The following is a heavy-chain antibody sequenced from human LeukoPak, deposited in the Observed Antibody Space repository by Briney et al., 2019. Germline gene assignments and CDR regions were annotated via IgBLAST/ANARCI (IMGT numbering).Heavy chain of an antibody. J-gene: IGHJ4*02. Sequence: GGSLRLSCAASGFTFGSYAMSWVRQAPGKGLEWVSGVSTSGGTTSYAESVKGRFTVSRDNPRNTLYMEMNSLRDEDTAVYYCAVMHRYYDGSGYWVQWGQGTLVTVSS. CDR1: GFTFGSYA. V-gene: IGHV3-23*01. CDR2: VSTSGGTT. D-gene: IGHD3-22*01. CDR3: AVMHRYYDGSGYWVQ.